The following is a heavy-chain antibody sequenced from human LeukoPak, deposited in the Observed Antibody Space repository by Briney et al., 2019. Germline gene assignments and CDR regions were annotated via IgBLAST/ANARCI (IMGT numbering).Heavy chain of an antibody. CDR2: ISSSSSYI. Sequence: PGGSLRLSCAASGFTFSSYSMNWVRQAPGKGLEWVSSISSSSSYIYYADSVKSRFTISRDNAKNSLYLQMNSLRAEDTAVYYCASSVQLWFLFDYWGQGTLVTVSS. CDR3: ASSVQLWFLFDY. CDR1: GFTFSSYS. J-gene: IGHJ4*02. V-gene: IGHV3-21*01. D-gene: IGHD5-18*01.